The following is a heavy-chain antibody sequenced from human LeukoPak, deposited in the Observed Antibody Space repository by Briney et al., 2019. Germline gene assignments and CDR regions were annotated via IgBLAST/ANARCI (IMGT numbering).Heavy chain of an antibody. V-gene: IGHV1-8*01. J-gene: IGHJ6*03. CDR1: GYTFTSCD. D-gene: IGHD4-11*01. CDR2: MNPNSGNT. Sequence: ASVKVSCKASGYTFTSCDINWVRQATGQGLEWMGWMNPNSGNTGYAQKFQGRVTMTRNTSISTAYMELSSLRSEDTAVYYCALLGMTAVTTPHYYYYMDVWGKGTTVTVSS. CDR3: ALLGMTAVTTPHYYYYMDV.